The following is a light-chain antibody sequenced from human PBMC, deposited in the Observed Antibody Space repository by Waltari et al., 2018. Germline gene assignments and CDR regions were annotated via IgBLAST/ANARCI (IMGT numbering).Light chain of an antibody. CDR3: SAYTTSNTLV. CDR2: EVK. J-gene: IGLJ1*01. Sequence: QSALTQPASVSGSPGPSITISCTGTSTAIGRYNYVSWYQLHPGKAPKLIIYEVKYRPSGVSSRFSGSRSANTASLTISGLQAEDEADYCCSAYTTSNTLVFGTGTYVTVL. V-gene: IGLV2-14*01. CDR1: STAIGRYNY.